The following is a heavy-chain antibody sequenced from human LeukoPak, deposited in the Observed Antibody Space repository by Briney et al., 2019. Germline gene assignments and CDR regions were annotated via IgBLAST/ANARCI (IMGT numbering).Heavy chain of an antibody. Sequence: SGGSLRLSCAASGFTFSSYSMNWVRQAPGKGLEWISYISSGTITMYYADSVKGRFTISRDSAKNSLHLQMNGLKADDTAVYYCARDGEFDYWGQGTLVTVSS. J-gene: IGHJ4*02. CDR2: ISSGTITM. CDR3: ARDGEFDY. V-gene: IGHV3-48*01. CDR1: GFTFSSYS.